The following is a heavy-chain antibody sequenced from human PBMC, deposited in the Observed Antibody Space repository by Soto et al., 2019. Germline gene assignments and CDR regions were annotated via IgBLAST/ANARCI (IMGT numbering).Heavy chain of an antibody. V-gene: IGHV3-30*18. CDR2: ISYDGNNK. CDR3: AKAVYNWNYWFCYY. D-gene: IGHD1-7*01. Sequence: QVQLVESGGGVVQPGRSLRLSCAASGFTFSTYGMHWVRQAPGKGLEWVAVISYDGNNKYYANSVKGRFTISSDNSKNTLYLQMSSLRAEATAVYYCAKAVYNWNYWFCYYWGQGTLVTVSS. J-gene: IGHJ4*02. CDR1: GFTFSTYG.